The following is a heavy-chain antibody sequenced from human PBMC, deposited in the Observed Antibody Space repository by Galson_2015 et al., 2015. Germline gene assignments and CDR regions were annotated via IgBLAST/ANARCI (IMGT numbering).Heavy chain of an antibody. CDR1: GGSISSGNYY. D-gene: IGHD3-22*01. Sequence: TLSLTCTVSGGSISSGNYYWSWIRQSAGKGLEWIGRIYTSGSTNYSPSLKGRVTMSVDTSKNQFSLKLSSVTAADTAVYYCARDLPDYYDSSGPPWGWFDPWGQGTLVTVSS. CDR3: ARDLPDYYDSSGPPWGWFDP. J-gene: IGHJ5*02. V-gene: IGHV4-61*02. CDR2: IYTSGST.